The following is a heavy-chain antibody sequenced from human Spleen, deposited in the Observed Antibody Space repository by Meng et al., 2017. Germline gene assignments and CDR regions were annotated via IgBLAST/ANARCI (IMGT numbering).Heavy chain of an antibody. Sequence: QVQLVQSGAEVKNPGASGKVSLKASGYTFATYGISWVRQAPGQGLEWMGWIGTFNGVANYAQKFQGRVIMTTDTSTSTAYLELASLRFDDTAVYYCARHAGHRQWLPTGWFDPWGQGTLVTVSS. J-gene: IGHJ5*02. CDR1: GYTFATYG. D-gene: IGHD5-12*01. CDR3: ARHAGHRQWLPTGWFDP. CDR2: IGTFNGVA. V-gene: IGHV1-18*01.